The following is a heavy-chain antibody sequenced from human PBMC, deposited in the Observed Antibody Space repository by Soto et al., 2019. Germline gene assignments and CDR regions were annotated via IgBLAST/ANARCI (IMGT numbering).Heavy chain of an antibody. CDR2: INHSGNT. J-gene: IGHJ4*02. Sequence: SETLSLTCAVYGGSFSGYYWSWIRQPPGKGLEWIGEINHSGNTNYNPSLKSRVTISVDTSKNQFSLKLSSVTAADTAVYYCARSDSNYAPFDYWGQGTLVTVSS. D-gene: IGHD4-4*01. CDR3: ARSDSNYAPFDY. CDR1: GGSFSGYY. V-gene: IGHV4-34*01.